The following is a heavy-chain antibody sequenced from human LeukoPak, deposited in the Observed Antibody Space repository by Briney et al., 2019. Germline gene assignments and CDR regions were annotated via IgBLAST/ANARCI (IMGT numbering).Heavy chain of an antibody. V-gene: IGHV1-69*04. CDR2: IIPILGIA. D-gene: IGHD5-18*01. CDR3: ARPLRGYSYGYDAFDI. Sequence: SVKVSCKASGGTFSSYAISWVRQAPGQGLEWMGRIIPILGIANYAQKFQGRVTITADKSTSTAYMELSSLRSEDTAVYYCARPLRGYSYGYDAFDIWGQGTMVTVSS. CDR1: GGTFSSYA. J-gene: IGHJ3*02.